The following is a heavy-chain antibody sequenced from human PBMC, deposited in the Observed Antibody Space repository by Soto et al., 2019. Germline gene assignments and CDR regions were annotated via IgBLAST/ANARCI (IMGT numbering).Heavy chain of an antibody. D-gene: IGHD3-10*01. V-gene: IGHV3-7*03. CDR1: GFTFTTYW. Sequence: GGSLRLSCVASGFTFTTYWMSWVRQAPGKGLEWVANIRQDGGAQYYVDSVKGRFTISRDNAKNSVYLQMDSLRAEDTAVYYCVRGGHGSGSYLGSYWGQGILVTVSS. CDR3: VRGGHGSGSYLGSY. CDR2: IRQDGGAQ. J-gene: IGHJ4*02.